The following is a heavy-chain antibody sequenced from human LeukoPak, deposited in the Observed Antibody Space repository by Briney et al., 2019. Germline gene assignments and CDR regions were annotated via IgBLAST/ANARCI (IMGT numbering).Heavy chain of an antibody. CDR1: GFTFSSYA. Sequence: GGSLRLSCAASGFTFSSYAMSWVRQAPGKGLEWVSAISGSGGSAYYADSVKGRFTISRDNSKNTLYLQMNSLRAEDTAVYYCAKDRQVVVTHFDYWGQGTLVTVSS. J-gene: IGHJ4*02. CDR2: ISGSGGSA. CDR3: AKDRQVVVTHFDY. V-gene: IGHV3-23*01. D-gene: IGHD3-22*01.